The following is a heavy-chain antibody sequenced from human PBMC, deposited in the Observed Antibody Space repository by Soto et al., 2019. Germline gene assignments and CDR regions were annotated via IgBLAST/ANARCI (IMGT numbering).Heavy chain of an antibody. D-gene: IGHD6-13*01. V-gene: IGHV4-31*03. CDR1: GGSTSSGGYC. CDR2: IYYSGST. Sequence: PSETLSLTCTVSGGSTSSGGYCWSWIRQHPGKGLEWIGYIYYSGSTYYNPSLKSRVTISVDTSKNQFSLKLSSVTAADTAVYYCARAAAGPYFDYWGQGTLVTVSS. CDR3: ARAAAGPYFDY. J-gene: IGHJ4*02.